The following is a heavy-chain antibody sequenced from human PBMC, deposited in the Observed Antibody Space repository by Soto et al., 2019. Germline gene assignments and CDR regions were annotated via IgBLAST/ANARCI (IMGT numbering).Heavy chain of an antibody. J-gene: IGHJ3*02. CDR1: GFPLSSSL. D-gene: IGHD6-19*01. Sequence: GGSRVLSCTSSGFPLSSSLMHFGRTEPGRGLEWVAVIWYDGSNKYYADSVKGRFTISRDNSKNTLYLQMNSLRAEDTAVYYCAGPRQWLGLGAFDIWGQGTMVTVSS. CDR2: IWYDGSNK. V-gene: IGHV3-33*01. CDR3: AGPRQWLGLGAFDI.